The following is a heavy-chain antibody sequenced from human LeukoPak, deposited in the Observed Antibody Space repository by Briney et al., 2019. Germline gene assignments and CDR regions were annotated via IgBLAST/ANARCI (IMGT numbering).Heavy chain of an antibody. V-gene: IGHV3-7*01. D-gene: IGHD2-21*02. J-gene: IGHJ4*02. Sequence: GGSLRLSCAASGFTFNNYWMNWVRQAPGKGLEWVANIKQDGSEKYYVDSVKGRFTISRDNARNSLYLQMNSLRAEDTAVYYCARVSYCGGDCSTGSFDYWGQGTLVTVSS. CDR1: GFTFNNYW. CDR3: ARVSYCGGDCSTGSFDY. CDR2: IKQDGSEK.